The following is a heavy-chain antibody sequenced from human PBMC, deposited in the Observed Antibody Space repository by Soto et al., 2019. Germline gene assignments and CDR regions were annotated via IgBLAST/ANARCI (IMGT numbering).Heavy chain of an antibody. CDR1: GFTFRSHA. Sequence: QEQLVESGGGVVQPGRSLRLSCTGSGFTFRSHAMHWVRQAPGKGLEWVAVISYDGRNNYYADSVKGRFTISRDNSKNTLYLQVNSLTTEDTAVYYCARDRAGDILAISLAATPYFDSWGQGTLVTVTS. J-gene: IGHJ4*02. D-gene: IGHD2-15*01. V-gene: IGHV3-30*01. CDR2: ISYDGRNN. CDR3: ARDRAGDILAISLAATPYFDS.